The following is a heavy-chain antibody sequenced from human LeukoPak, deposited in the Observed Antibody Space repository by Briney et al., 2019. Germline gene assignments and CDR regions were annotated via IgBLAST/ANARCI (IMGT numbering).Heavy chain of an antibody. CDR3: AGGDFPYYFEY. CDR2: ISGGGTSI. V-gene: IGHV3-11*04. D-gene: IGHD3-3*01. CDR1: GFPFSDYY. Sequence: GGSLRLSCAASGFPFSDYYMTWLRQAPGKGLEWVSHISGGGTSIYYADSVKGRFTISRDDAKNSLYLQMNSLRAEDTAIYYCAGGDFPYYFEYWGQGALVTVSS. J-gene: IGHJ4*02.